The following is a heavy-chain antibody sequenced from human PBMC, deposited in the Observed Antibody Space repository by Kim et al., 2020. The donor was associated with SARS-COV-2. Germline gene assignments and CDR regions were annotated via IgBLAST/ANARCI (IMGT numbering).Heavy chain of an antibody. D-gene: IGHD1-26*01. CDR3: AREIEVGATLLGY. J-gene: IGHJ4*02. V-gene: IGHV3-7*03. CDR1: GFTFSSYW. CDR2: IKQDGSEK. Sequence: GGSLRLSCAASGFTFSSYWMSWVRQAPGKGLEWVANIKQDGSEKYYVDSVKGRFTISRDNAKNSLYLQMNSLRAEDTAVYYCAREIEVGATLLGYWGQGTLVTVSS.